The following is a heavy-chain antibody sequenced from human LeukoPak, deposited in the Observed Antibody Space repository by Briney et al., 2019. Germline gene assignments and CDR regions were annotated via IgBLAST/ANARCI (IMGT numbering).Heavy chain of an antibody. CDR2: ISAYNGNT. CDR1: GYTFTSYG. Sequence: ASVKVSCKDSGYTFTSYGISWVRQAPGQGLEWMGWISAYNGNTNYAQKLQGRVTMTTDTSTSTAYMELRSLRSDDTAVYYCARVRYYYDSSGYMYYFDYWGQGTLVTVSS. V-gene: IGHV1-18*01. D-gene: IGHD3-22*01. CDR3: ARVRYYYDSSGYMYYFDY. J-gene: IGHJ4*02.